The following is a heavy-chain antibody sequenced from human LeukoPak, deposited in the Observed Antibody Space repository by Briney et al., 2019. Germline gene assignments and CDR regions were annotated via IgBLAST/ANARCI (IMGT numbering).Heavy chain of an antibody. CDR1: EFTFSSQA. CDR3: AKMFHYYDSSGYWDYYYGMDV. J-gene: IGHJ6*02. Sequence: GSLRLSCAASEFTFSSQAMGWVRQAPGKGLEWVSTISGRGGSTYYADSVKGRLTISRDNSKNTLYLQMNSLRAEDTAVYYCAKMFHYYDSSGYWDYYYGMDVWGQGTTVTVSS. CDR2: ISGRGGST. V-gene: IGHV3-23*01. D-gene: IGHD3-22*01.